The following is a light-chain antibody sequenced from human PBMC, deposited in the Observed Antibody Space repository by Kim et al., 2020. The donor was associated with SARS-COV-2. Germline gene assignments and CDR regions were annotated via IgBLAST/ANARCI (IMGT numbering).Light chain of an antibody. CDR1: QSISSY. J-gene: IGKJ2*03. Sequence: SASVGDRVTITCRARQSISSYLNWYQQKPGKAPKLLIYAASSLQSGVPSRFSGSGSGTDFTLTISSLQPEDFATYYCQQTNSTPYSFGQGTKLEI. CDR3: QQTNSTPYS. V-gene: IGKV1-39*01. CDR2: AAS.